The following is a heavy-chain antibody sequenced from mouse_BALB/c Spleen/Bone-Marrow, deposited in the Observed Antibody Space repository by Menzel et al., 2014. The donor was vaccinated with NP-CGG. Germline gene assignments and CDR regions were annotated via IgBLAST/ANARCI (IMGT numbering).Heavy chain of an antibody. J-gene: IGHJ4*01. D-gene: IGHD2-14*01. V-gene: IGHV1-55*01. CDR1: GYAFSSSW. CDR2: IYPGSGST. CDR3: TREVRRYAMDY. Sequence: QVQLQQSGPELVKPGASVKISCKASGYAFSSSWMHWVKQRPGQGLEWIGNIYPGSGSTNYDEKFKSKATLTVDTSSSTAYMQLSSLTSEDSAVYYCTREVRRYAMDYWGQGTSVTVSS.